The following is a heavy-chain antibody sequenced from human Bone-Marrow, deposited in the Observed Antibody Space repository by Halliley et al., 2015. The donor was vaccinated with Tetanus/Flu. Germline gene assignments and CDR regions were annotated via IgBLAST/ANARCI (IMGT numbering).Heavy chain of an antibody. V-gene: IGHV3-21*01. Sequence: WVSSISSSSSDTHYADSVKGRFTISRDNARNSLYLEMNSLRAEDSALYFCARGNKAVDFNYWGQGTLVTISS. D-gene: IGHD6-19*01. J-gene: IGHJ4*02. CDR3: ARGNKAVDFNY. CDR2: ISSSSSDT.